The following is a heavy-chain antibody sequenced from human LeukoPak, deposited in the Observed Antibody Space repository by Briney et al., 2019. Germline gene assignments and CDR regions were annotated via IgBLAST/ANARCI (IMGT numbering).Heavy chain of an antibody. V-gene: IGHV3-48*01. Sequence: GGSLRLSCAASGFTFSSYSVIWARQAPGKGLEWVSYVSSSGTTTYYADSVKGRFTISRDNSKNTLYLQMNSLRAEDTAVYYCARGYSGYFYYWGQGTLVTVSS. D-gene: IGHD5-12*01. CDR2: VSSSGTTT. CDR3: ARGYSGYFYY. J-gene: IGHJ4*02. CDR1: GFTFSSYS.